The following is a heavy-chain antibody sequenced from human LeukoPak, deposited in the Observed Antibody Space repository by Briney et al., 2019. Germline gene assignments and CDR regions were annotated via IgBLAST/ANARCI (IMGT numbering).Heavy chain of an antibody. CDR2: NNGDGSTT. CDR1: GFSLSGYW. J-gene: IGHJ5*02. Sequence: GGSLRLSCVASGFSLSGYWMYWVRQAPGKGLMYISRNNGDGSTTNYADVVKGRFTMSRDNVKNTLYLQMNSLRVEDTAVYYCARDPRNVGLAPWGQGTLATVSS. CDR3: ARDPRNVGLAP. V-gene: IGHV3-74*01. D-gene: IGHD2-15*01.